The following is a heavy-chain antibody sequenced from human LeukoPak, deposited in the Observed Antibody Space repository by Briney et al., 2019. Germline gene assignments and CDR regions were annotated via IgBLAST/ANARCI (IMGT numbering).Heavy chain of an antibody. CDR3: ARDFTGTTTTDEYYFDY. Sequence: GGSLRLSCAASGFTFSSYAMSWVRQAPGKGLEWVSAISGSGGSTYYADSVKGRFTISRDNSKNTLYLQMNSLRAEDTAVYYCARDFTGTTTTDEYYFDYWGQGTLVTVSS. V-gene: IGHV3-23*01. J-gene: IGHJ4*02. CDR1: GFTFSSYA. CDR2: ISGSGGST. D-gene: IGHD1-1*01.